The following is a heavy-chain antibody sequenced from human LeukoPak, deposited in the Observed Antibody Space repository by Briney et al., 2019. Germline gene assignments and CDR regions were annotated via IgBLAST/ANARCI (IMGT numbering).Heavy chain of an antibody. CDR1: GFTFSSYG. CDR2: IWYGGSNK. J-gene: IGHJ4*02. Sequence: GGSLRLSCAASGFTFSSYGMHWVRQAPGKGLEWVAVIWYGGSNKYYADSVKGRFTISRDNSKNTLYLQMNSLRAEDTAVYYCARGGAVAGVPFDYWGQGTLVTVSS. D-gene: IGHD6-19*01. CDR3: ARGGAVAGVPFDY. V-gene: IGHV3-33*08.